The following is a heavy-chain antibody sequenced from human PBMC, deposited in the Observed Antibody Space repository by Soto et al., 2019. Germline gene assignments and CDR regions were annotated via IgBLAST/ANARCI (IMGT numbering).Heavy chain of an antibody. CDR2: INSDGSST. CDR1: GFTFSSYW. J-gene: IGHJ2*01. CDR3: ARGGSLNWYFDL. Sequence: EVQLVESGGGLVQPGGSLRLSCAASGFTFSSYWMHWVRQAPGKGLVWVSRINSDGSSTTYADSVKGRFTISRDNAKNTLYLQMNSLRSEDTAVYYCARGGSLNWYFDLWGRGTLVTVSS. D-gene: IGHD2-15*01. V-gene: IGHV3-74*01.